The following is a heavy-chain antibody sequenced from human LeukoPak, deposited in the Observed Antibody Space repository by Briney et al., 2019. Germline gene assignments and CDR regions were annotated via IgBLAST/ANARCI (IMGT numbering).Heavy chain of an antibody. CDR2: MNPNSGNT. J-gene: IGHJ5*02. V-gene: IGHV1-8*01. CDR1: GYTFTSYD. D-gene: IGHD3-3*01. CDR3: ARGGDFWSGYGYNWFDP. Sequence: ASVKVSCKASGYTFTSYDINWVRQATGQGLEWMGWMNPNSGNTGYAQKFQGRVTTTRNTSISTAYMELSSLRSEDTAVYYCARGGDFWSGYGYNWFDPWGQGTLVTVSS.